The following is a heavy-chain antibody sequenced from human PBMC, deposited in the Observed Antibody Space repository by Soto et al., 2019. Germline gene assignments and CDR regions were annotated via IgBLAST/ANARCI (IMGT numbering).Heavy chain of an antibody. CDR1: GFTFSSYS. V-gene: IGHV3-21*01. Sequence: PGGSLRLSCAASGFTFSSYSMNWVRQAPGKGLEWVSSISSSSSYIYYADSVKGRFTISRDNAKNSLYLQMNSLRAEDTAVYYCARGEQWGSVVISPSYWGQGTLVTVSS. CDR3: ARGEQWGSVVISPSY. J-gene: IGHJ4*02. D-gene: IGHD3-22*01. CDR2: ISSSSSYI.